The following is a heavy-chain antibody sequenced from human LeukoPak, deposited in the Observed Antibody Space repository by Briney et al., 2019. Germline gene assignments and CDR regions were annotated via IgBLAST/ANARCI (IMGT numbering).Heavy chain of an antibody. CDR3: ARDEAFDI. D-gene: IGHD3-9*01. CDR1: GFTFSTRW. Sequence: PGGSLRLSCAASGFTFSTRWMNWVRQAPGKGLEWVSVIYSGGYTYYADSVKGRFTISRDNSKNTVYLQMNSLRAEDTAIYYCARDEAFDIWGQGTLVTVSS. CDR2: IYSGGYT. J-gene: IGHJ4*02. V-gene: IGHV3-53*01.